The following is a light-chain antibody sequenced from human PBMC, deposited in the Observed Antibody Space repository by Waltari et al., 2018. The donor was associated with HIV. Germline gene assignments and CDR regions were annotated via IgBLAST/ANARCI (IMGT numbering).Light chain of an antibody. Sequence: QSALTQPPSASGSPGQSVTISCTGSNSDIGGYNYVSWYQQHPDNAPKLVISEVTKRPSGVPDRFSGSKSGTTASLTVSGLQAEDEADYYCSSYANKNGFYVVFGGGTRLTVL. CDR3: SSYANKNGFYVV. CDR1: NSDIGGYNY. V-gene: IGLV2-8*01. CDR2: EVT. J-gene: IGLJ2*01.